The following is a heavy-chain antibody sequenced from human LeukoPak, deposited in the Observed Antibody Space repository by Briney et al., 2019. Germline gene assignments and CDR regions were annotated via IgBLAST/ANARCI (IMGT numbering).Heavy chain of an antibody. D-gene: IGHD6-19*01. CDR2: ITTTFYT. Sequence: GGSLRLSCAASGFTFSSYSFNWVRQVPGKGLEWVSSITTTFYTYYTDSVKGRFTISRDNAKNSLYLQMISLRAEDTAVYYCARGSTQYSSGWYGLDYWGQGTLVTVSS. CDR3: ARGSTQYSSGWYGLDY. CDR1: GFTFSSYS. V-gene: IGHV3-21*01. J-gene: IGHJ4*02.